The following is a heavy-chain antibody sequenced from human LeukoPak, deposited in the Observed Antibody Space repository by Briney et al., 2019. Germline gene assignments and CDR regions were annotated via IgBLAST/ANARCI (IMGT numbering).Heavy chain of an antibody. V-gene: IGHV3-30*02. D-gene: IGHD5-18*01. CDR2: IRYDGSNK. CDR3: AKSMVSLYGMDV. CDR1: GFTFSSYG. Sequence: GGSLRLSCAASGFTFSSYGMHWVRQAPGKGLEWVAFIRYDGSNKYYADSVKGRFTISRDNSKNTLYLQMNSLRAEETAVYYCAKSMVSLYGMDVWGQGTTVTVSS. J-gene: IGHJ6*02.